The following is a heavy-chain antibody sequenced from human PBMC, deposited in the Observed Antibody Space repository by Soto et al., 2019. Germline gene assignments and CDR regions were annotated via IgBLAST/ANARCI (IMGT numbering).Heavy chain of an antibody. CDR1: GFTFSSSP. CDR2: IGGSHSGT. Sequence: GGSLRLSCAASGFTFSSSPMTWVRQAPGKGLDWVSSIGGSHSGTYYADSVKGRFTISRDNPKNTVSLQMNSLRVEDSALYYCARESEAFDIWGQGTMVTVSS. J-gene: IGHJ3*02. CDR3: ARESEAFDI. V-gene: IGHV3-23*01.